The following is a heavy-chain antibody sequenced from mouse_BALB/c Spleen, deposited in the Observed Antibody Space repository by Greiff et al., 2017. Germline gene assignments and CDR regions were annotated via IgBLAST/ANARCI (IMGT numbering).Heavy chain of an antibody. CDR1: GYTFTSYW. D-gene: IGHD1-1*01. V-gene: IGHV1-7*01. J-gene: IGHJ2*01. Sequence: VQLQQSGAELAKPGASVKMSCKASGYTFTSYWMHWVKQRPGQGLEWIGYINPSTGYTEYNQKFKDKATLTADKSSSTAYMQLSSLTSEDSAVYYCARRDYYGSSYCFDYWGQGTTLTVSS. CDR2: INPSTGYT. CDR3: ARRDYYGSSYCFDY.